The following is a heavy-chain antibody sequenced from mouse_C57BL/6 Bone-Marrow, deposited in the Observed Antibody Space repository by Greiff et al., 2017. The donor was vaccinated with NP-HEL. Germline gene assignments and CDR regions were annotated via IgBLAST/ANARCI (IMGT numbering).Heavy chain of an antibody. Sequence: QVQLQQSGAELVRPGTSVKVSCKASGYAFTNYLIEWVKQRPGQGLEWIGVINPGSGGTNYNEKFKGKATLTAEKSSSTAYMQLSSLTSEDSAVYFCARSTGTARGYFDVWGTGTTVTVSS. CDR3: ARSTGTARGYFDV. D-gene: IGHD4-1*01. J-gene: IGHJ1*03. V-gene: IGHV1-54*01. CDR2: INPGSGGT. CDR1: GYAFTNYL.